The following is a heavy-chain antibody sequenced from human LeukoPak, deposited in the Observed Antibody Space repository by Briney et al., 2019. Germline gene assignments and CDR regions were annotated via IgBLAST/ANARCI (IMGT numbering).Heavy chain of an antibody. V-gene: IGHV4-59*01. CDR2: IYYSGST. Sequence: SETLSLTCTVSGGSTSSYYWSWIRQPPGKGLEWIGYIYYSGSTNYNPSLKSRVTISVDTSKNQFSLKLSSVTAADTAVYYCARSFYGGNSRWFDPWGQGTLVTVSS. J-gene: IGHJ5*02. CDR1: GGSTSSYY. D-gene: IGHD4-23*01. CDR3: ARSFYGGNSRWFDP.